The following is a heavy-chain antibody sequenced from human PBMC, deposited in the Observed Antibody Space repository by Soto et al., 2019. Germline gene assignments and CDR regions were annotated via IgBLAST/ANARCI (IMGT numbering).Heavy chain of an antibody. CDR1: GGTFSSYA. Sequence: SVKVSCKASGGTFSSYAISWVRQAPGQGLEWMGGIIPIFGTANYAQKFQGRVTITADKSTSTAYMELSSLRSEDTAVYYCARYSNYYDSSGYFDDFDIWGQGTMVTVS. CDR2: IIPIFGTA. CDR3: ARYSNYYDSSGYFDDFDI. J-gene: IGHJ3*02. D-gene: IGHD3-22*01. V-gene: IGHV1-69*06.